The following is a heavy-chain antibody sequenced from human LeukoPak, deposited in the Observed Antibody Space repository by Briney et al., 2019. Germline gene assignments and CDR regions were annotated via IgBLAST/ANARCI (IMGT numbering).Heavy chain of an antibody. CDR3: ARPSGYSYGPHAFDI. CDR2: ISTSGST. Sequence: PSETLSLTCTVSGGSISSYYWSWLRQPAGKGLEWIGRISTSGSTSFNPSLKSRVTMSVDTSKNQFSLKLSSMTAADTAVYYYARPSGYSYGPHAFDIWGQGTMVTVSS. J-gene: IGHJ3*02. D-gene: IGHD5-18*01. CDR1: GGSISSYY. V-gene: IGHV4-4*07.